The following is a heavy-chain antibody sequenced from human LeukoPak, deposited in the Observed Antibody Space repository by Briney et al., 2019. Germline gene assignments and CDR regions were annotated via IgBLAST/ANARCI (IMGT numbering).Heavy chain of an antibody. CDR1: GFTFSSYG. V-gene: IGHV3-30*18. CDR3: AKSPSKRSFRGD. J-gene: IGHJ4*02. D-gene: IGHD2/OR15-2a*01. CDR2: ISYDGSNK. Sequence: PGGSLRLSCAASGFTFSSYGMHWVRQAPGKGLEWVAVISYDGSNKYYADSVKGRFTISRDNSKNTLYLQVNSLRAEDTAVYYCAKSPSKRSFRGDWGQGTLVTVSS.